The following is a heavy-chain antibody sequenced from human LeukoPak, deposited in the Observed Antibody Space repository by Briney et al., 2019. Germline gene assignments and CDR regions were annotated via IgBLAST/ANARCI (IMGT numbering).Heavy chain of an antibody. CDR3: ASAAVYGDPTNPYFDY. V-gene: IGHV1-8*03. D-gene: IGHD4-17*01. J-gene: IGHJ4*02. CDR1: GYTFTSYD. CDR2: MNPNSGNT. Sequence: ASVKVSCKASGYTFTSYDINWVRQATGQGLEWMGWMNPNSGNTGYAQKFQGRVTITRNTSISTAYMELSSLRSDDSAVYYCASAAVYGDPTNPYFDYWGQGTLVTVSS.